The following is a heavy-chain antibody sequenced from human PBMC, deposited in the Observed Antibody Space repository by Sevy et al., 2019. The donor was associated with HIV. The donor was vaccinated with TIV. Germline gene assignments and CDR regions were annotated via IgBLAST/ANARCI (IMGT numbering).Heavy chain of an antibody. CDR3: ARGEAGDMITFGGVIVLIDY. CDR2: IKQDGSEK. Sequence: GGSLRLSCAASGFTFSSYWMSWVRQAPGKGLEWVANIKQDGSEKYYVDSVKGRFTISRDNAKNSLYLQMNGLRAEDTAVYYCARGEAGDMITFGGVIVLIDYWGQGTLVTVSS. CDR1: GFTFSSYW. V-gene: IGHV3-7*01. J-gene: IGHJ4*02. D-gene: IGHD3-16*02.